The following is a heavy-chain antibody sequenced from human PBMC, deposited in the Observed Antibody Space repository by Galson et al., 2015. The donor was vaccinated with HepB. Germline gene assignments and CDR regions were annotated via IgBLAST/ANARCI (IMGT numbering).Heavy chain of an antibody. V-gene: IGHV3-72*01. CDR3: ARGPSCGGGGCQSRRVTDC. Sequence: SLRLSCAASGFTFSDHYMDWVRQAPGKGLEWVGRTRNKDNSYTTEYAASVRNRFTISRDDSKSSLYLQMNSLKTEDTAVYYCARGPSCGGGGCQSRRVTDCWGQGILVTVSS. CDR2: TRNKDNSYTT. CDR1: GFTFSDHY. D-gene: IGHD2-15*01. J-gene: IGHJ4*02.